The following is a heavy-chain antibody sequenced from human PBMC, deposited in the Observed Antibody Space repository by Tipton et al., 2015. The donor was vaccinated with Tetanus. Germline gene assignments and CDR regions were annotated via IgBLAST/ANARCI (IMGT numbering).Heavy chain of an antibody. V-gene: IGHV5-51*01. Sequence: QSGPEVKKPGESLKISCTGSGYSFKIYWLAWVRQMPGKGLEWMGIIYPDDSDARYSPSFQGQVTISADKFTSTAYLQWSSLKASDTAMYYCARRLGPYTGDHFWHFDLWGRGTLVTVSS. D-gene: IGHD3-16*01. J-gene: IGHJ2*01. CDR2: IYPDDSDA. CDR3: ARRLGPYTGDHFWHFDL. CDR1: GYSFKIYW.